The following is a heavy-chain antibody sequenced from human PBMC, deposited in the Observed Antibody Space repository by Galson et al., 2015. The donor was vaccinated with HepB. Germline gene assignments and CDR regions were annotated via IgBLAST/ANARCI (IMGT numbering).Heavy chain of an antibody. V-gene: IGHV6-1*01. CDR2: TYYRSKWYN. CDR3: TRVRHLARGMDV. J-gene: IGHJ6*02. Sequence: CAISGDSVSTNIVAWNWIRQSPSRGLEWLGRTYYRSKWYNDYAVSVQSRITINPDTSRNQFSQQLNSVTPEDTGVYYCTRVRHLARGMDVWGQGTTVTVSS. D-gene: IGHD5-12*01. CDR1: GDSVSTNIVA.